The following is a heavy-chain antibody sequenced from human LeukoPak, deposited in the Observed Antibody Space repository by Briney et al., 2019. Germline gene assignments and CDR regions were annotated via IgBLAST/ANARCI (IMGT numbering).Heavy chain of an antibody. CDR3: ARWAKWLRNAFDI. CDR1: GPSTSLFY. CDR2: MHNSGCS. V-gene: IGHV4-59*12. D-gene: IGHD5-12*01. J-gene: IGHJ3*02. Sequence: ASETLSLSCTVSGPSTSLFYWNWIRQPPGKGLEWIGYMHNSGCSKHSPSLTSRVTISIDTSKSQFSLQLTSVAAADTALYFCARWAKWLRNAFDIW.